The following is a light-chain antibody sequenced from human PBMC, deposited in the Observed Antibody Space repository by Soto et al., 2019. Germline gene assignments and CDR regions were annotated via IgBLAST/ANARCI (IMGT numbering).Light chain of an antibody. J-gene: IGKJ1*01. CDR2: GAS. CDR1: QSVRSN. Sequence: EIVMTQSPATLSVSPGGRATLSCRASQSVRSNLAWFQQRPGQAPRLLIYGASTRATGLPARFSGSGSGTEFTLTINSLQSEDFAVYYCQQYDNWPAWTFGQGTKVEI. V-gene: IGKV3-15*01. CDR3: QQYDNWPAWT.